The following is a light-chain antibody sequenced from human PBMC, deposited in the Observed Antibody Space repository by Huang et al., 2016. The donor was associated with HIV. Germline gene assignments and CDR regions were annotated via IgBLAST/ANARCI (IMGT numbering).Light chain of an antibody. CDR2: AAS. V-gene: IGKV1-NL1*01. CDR1: QGISNS. J-gene: IGKJ2*01. Sequence: DIQMTQSPSSLSASIGDRVTITCRASQGISNSLAWYQQKPGKAPKLLLYAASRLKSGVPSRFSGSGSGTTYTLTSSSLRPEDFATFYCQQYFTTPPWTFGQGTKLEIK. CDR3: QQYFTTPPWT.